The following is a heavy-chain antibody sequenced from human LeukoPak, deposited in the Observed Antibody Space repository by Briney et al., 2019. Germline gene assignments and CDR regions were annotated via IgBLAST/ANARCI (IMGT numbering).Heavy chain of an antibody. CDR1: AASVITSGVD. CDR3: PVLYYDGTGSPNLCDP. D-gene: IGHD3-10*01. V-gene: IGHV4-39*01. J-gene: IGHJ5*02. Sequence: PSESLSLTWTASAASVITSGVDVGWLRQPPGKGLEWIGSIYYSGSTYYNPSLKSRVTISVETCKNQFCVKLSPVTAANMTVYYCPVLYYDGTGSPNLCDPWRGGTLVTVSS. CDR2: IYYSGST.